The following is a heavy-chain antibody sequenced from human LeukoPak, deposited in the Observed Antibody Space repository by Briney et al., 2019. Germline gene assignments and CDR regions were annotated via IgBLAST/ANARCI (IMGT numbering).Heavy chain of an antibody. J-gene: IGHJ4*02. Sequence: GESLKISCKGSGYSFTSYWIGWVRQMPGKGLEWMGIIYPGDSDTRYSPSFQGQVTISADKSISTAYLQWSSLKASDTAMYYCARSPNVIYYDSSGHKGYFDYWGQGTLVTVSS. CDR1: GYSFTSYW. CDR3: ARSPNVIYYDSSGHKGYFDY. V-gene: IGHV5-51*01. D-gene: IGHD3-22*01. CDR2: IYPGDSDT.